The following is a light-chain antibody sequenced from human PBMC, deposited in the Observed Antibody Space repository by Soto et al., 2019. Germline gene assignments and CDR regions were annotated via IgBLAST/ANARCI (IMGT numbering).Light chain of an antibody. CDR2: AAS. CDR1: QGVSSD. Sequence: DILMTQSPSSLSASVGDRVTITCRASQGVSSDLAWYQQKPGKVPKLLIYAASTLQSGVPSRFSGSGSGTDFTLTISSLQPEDVATYYCQKYNSATITFGQGTRLEIK. CDR3: QKYNSATIT. J-gene: IGKJ5*01. V-gene: IGKV1-27*01.